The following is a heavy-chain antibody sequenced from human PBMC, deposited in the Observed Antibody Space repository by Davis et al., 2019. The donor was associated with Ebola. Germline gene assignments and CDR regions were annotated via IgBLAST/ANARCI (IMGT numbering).Heavy chain of an antibody. Sequence: AASVKVSCKASGYTFTSYGISWVRQAPGQGLEWMGWINTNTGNPTYARGFTGRFVFSLDTSVSTAYLQINRLEAEDTAVYYCARDLGYGDWGWFDPWGQGTLVTVSS. CDR2: INTNTGNP. V-gene: IGHV7-4-1*02. J-gene: IGHJ5*02. CDR1: GYTFTSYG. CDR3: ARDLGYGDWGWFDP. D-gene: IGHD4-17*01.